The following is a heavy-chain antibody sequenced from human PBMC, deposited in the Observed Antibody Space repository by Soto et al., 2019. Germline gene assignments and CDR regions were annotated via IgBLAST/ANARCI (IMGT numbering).Heavy chain of an antibody. Sequence: PSETLSLTCAVYGGSFSGYYWSWIRQPPGKGLEWIGEINHSGSTNYNPSLKSRVTISVDTSKNQFSLKLSSVTAADTAVYYCARGRSLMDILTGYNDYWGQGTLVTV. CDR1: GGSFSGYY. J-gene: IGHJ4*02. CDR3: ARGRSLMDILTGYNDY. D-gene: IGHD3-9*01. CDR2: INHSGST. V-gene: IGHV4-34*01.